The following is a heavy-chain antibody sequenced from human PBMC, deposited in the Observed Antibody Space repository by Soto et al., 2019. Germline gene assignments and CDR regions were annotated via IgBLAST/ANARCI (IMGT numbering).Heavy chain of an antibody. Sequence: QAQLVESGGGVVQPGRSLRLSCDVSGFRFSSYGVHWVRQAPGKGLEWVALISDDGRNTFYPDSVKGRFSISRDNSKNTVYLQMNSLRAEDTAVYYCAKDPRGNGDVTHYYNGMDVWGQGTTVTVSS. CDR3: AKDPRGNGDVTHYYNGMDV. V-gene: IGHV3-30*18. D-gene: IGHD4-17*01. CDR1: GFRFSSYG. J-gene: IGHJ6*02. CDR2: ISDDGRNT.